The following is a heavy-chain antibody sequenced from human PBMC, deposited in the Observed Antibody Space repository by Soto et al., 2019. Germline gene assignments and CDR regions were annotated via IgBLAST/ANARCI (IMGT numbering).Heavy chain of an antibody. CDR3: AKEFPMAYYYYYGMDV. J-gene: IGHJ6*02. CDR1: GFTFSSYG. V-gene: IGHV3-30*18. D-gene: IGHD3-10*01. CDR2: ISYDGSNK. Sequence: QVQLVESGGGVVQHGRSLRLSCAASGFTFSSYGMHWVRQAPGKGLEWVAVISYDGSNKYYADSVKGRFTISRDNSKNTLYLQMNSLRAEDTAVYYCAKEFPMAYYYYYGMDVWGQGTTVTVSS.